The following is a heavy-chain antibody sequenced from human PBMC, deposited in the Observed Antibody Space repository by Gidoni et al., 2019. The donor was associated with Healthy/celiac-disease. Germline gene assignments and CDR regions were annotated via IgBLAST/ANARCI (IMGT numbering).Heavy chain of an antibody. V-gene: IGHV4-4*02. Sequence: QVQLQESGPGLVKPSGTLSPTCAVSGGSISSSNWWSWVRQPPGKGLEWLGEIYHSGSTNYNPSLKSRVTISVNKSKNQFSLKLSSVTAADTAVYYCATTTMVRGGMRGDYWGQGTLVTVSS. J-gene: IGHJ4*02. CDR1: GGSISSSNW. D-gene: IGHD3-10*01. CDR2: IYHSGST. CDR3: ATTTMVRGGMRGDY.